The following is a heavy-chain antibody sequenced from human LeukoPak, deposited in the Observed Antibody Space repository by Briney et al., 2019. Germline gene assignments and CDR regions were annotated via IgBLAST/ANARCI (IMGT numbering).Heavy chain of an antibody. Sequence: GGSLRLSCTASGFTFGDYAMSWFRQAPGKGLEWVSAISGSGGSTYYADSVKGRFTISRDNSKNTLYLQMNSLRAEDTAVYYCAKDQEYYYDSSGYAPGGWGQGTLVTVSS. CDR2: ISGSGGST. J-gene: IGHJ4*02. D-gene: IGHD3-22*01. V-gene: IGHV3-23*01. CDR3: AKDQEYYYDSSGYAPGG. CDR1: GFTFGDYA.